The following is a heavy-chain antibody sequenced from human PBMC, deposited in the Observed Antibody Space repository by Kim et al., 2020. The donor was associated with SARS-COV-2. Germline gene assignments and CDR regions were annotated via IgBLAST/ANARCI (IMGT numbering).Heavy chain of an antibody. J-gene: IGHJ2*01. CDR3: GTQGWEQSPGF. D-gene: IGHD1-1*01. CDR1: GFTSLSFSGFG. V-gene: IGHV3-48*02. Sequence: GGSLRLTCVGSGFTSLSFSGFGMNWVRQAPGRGLEWVSFIGNSDSGGTIHDADSVKGRFTISRDNAKNSLYLEMNGLRDDDTAVYYCGTQGWEQSPGFWG. CDR2: IGNSDSGGTI.